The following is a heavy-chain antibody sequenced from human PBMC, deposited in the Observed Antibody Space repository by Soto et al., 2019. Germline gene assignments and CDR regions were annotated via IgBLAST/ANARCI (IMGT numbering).Heavy chain of an antibody. CDR2: INPNSGGT. Sequence: ASVKVSCKASGYTFTGYYMHWVRQAPGQGLEWMGWINPNSGGTNYAQKFQGWVTMTRDTSISTAYMELSRLRSDDTAVYYCARAVSGEMATWDYWGQGTLVTVSS. D-gene: IGHD3-10*01. CDR1: GYTFTGYY. J-gene: IGHJ4*02. V-gene: IGHV1-2*04. CDR3: ARAVSGEMATWDY.